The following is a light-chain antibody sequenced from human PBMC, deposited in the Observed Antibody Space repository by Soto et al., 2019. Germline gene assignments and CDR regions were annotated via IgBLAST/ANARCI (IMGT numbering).Light chain of an antibody. CDR2: DVS. CDR1: SSDVGGYNY. J-gene: IGLJ1*01. V-gene: IGLV2-11*01. Sequence: QSVLTQPRSVSGSPGQSVTISCTGTSSDVGGYNYVSWYQHHPGKAPKVMIYDVSKRPSGVPDRFSGSKSGNTASLTISGFQAEDEADYYCCSFAGSYTVVFGSGTKVTVL. CDR3: CSFAGSYTVV.